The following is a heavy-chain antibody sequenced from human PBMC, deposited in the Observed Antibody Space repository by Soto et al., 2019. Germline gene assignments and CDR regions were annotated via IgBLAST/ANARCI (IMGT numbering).Heavy chain of an antibody. V-gene: IGHV2-5*02. CDR2: IYWDDDK. Sequence: QITLKESGPTLVKPTQTLMLTCTFSGFSLSTSGVGVGWIRQPPGKALEWLTLIYWDDDKRYSPSLTSRLTITKDTSKNQVVLTMTNIDPVDTATYYCAHPRSGGYYYWGQGTLVTVSS. CDR3: AHPRSGGYYY. D-gene: IGHD3-22*01. CDR1: GFSLSTSGVG. J-gene: IGHJ4*02.